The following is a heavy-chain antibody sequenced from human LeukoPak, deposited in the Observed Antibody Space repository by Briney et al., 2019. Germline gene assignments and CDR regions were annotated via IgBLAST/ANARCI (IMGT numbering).Heavy chain of an antibody. Sequence: PGGSLRLSCAASGFTFSSYWMHWVRQAPGKGLVWVSRINSDGSSTSYADSVKGRFTISRDNAKNTLYLQMNSLRAEDTAVYYCARDHGSSGWYGNFDYWGQGTLVTVSS. CDR2: INSDGSST. CDR3: ARDHGSSGWYGNFDY. V-gene: IGHV3-74*01. CDR1: GFTFSSYW. D-gene: IGHD6-19*01. J-gene: IGHJ4*02.